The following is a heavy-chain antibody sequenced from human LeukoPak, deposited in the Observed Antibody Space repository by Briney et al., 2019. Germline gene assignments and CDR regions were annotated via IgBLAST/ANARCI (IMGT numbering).Heavy chain of an antibody. D-gene: IGHD2-2*01. Sequence: GGSLKLSCAASGFIFSDSAMHWVRQASGRGLEWVGRIRSKANSYATAYAASVKGRFTISRDDSKNTAYLQMNSLKTEDTAVYYCIWGGGPAAIRGFDYWGQGTLVTVSS. CDR2: IRSKANSYAT. V-gene: IGHV3-73*01. CDR1: GFIFSDSA. J-gene: IGHJ4*02. CDR3: IWGGGPAAIRGFDY.